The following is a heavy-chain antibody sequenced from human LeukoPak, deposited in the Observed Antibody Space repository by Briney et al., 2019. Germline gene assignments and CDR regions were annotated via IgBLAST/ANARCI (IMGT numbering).Heavy chain of an antibody. Sequence: PGGSLRLSCAASGFTFSSYAMHWVRQAPGKGLEWVTALSYDGSNEYYADSVKGRFTISRDNSQNTLYLQMNSLRAEDTAVFYCAREGYYGSGSPPSLYFDYWGQGTLVTVSS. CDR3: AREGYYGSGSPPSLYFDY. V-gene: IGHV3-30*04. J-gene: IGHJ4*02. D-gene: IGHD3-10*01. CDR2: LSYDGSNE. CDR1: GFTFSSYA.